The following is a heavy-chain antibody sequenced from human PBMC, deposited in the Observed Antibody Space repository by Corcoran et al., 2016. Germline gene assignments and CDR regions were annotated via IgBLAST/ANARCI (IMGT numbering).Heavy chain of an antibody. J-gene: IGHJ4*02. CDR2: INQDGSGQ. V-gene: IGHV3-7*03. CDR1: GFTFGSYW. Sequence: EVQLVESGGGLVQPGGSLRLSCAASGFTFGSYWMNWVRQAPGKGLEWVANINQDGSGQSYGDSVKGRFTMSRDNAKYSLFLQMTSVRAADTAVYYCARGAYSSGCDYWGQGTLVTVSS. D-gene: IGHD6-19*01. CDR3: ARGAYSSGCDY.